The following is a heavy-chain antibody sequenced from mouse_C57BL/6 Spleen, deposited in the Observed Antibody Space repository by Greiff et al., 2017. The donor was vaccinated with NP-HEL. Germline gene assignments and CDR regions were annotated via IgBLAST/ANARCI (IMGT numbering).Heavy chain of an antibody. CDR2: IWGVGST. V-gene: IGHV2-6*01. J-gene: IGHJ3*01. Sequence: VQLQESGPGLVAPSQSLSITCTVSGFSLTSYGVDWVRQSPGKGLEWLGVIWGVGSTNYNSALKSRLSISKDNSKSQVFLKMNSLQTDDTAIYYCASASYDGYRFAYWGQGTLVTVSA. D-gene: IGHD2-3*01. CDR1: GFSLTSYG. CDR3: ASASYDGYRFAY.